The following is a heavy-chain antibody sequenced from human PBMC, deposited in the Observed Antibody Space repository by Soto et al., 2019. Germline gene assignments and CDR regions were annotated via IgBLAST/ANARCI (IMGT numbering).Heavy chain of an antibody. CDR2: IKKDGSAN. Sequence: PWGTLRLSCEASGFTFSSYWMNWLRQPPGKGLEWVAVIKKDGSANYYVDSVKGRFTISRDNAKNSLYLQMNDLRAEDTDDYYGAGGSGWLIDYWGRGTLVTVSS. J-gene: IGHJ4*02. D-gene: IGHD6-19*01. V-gene: IGHV3-7*03. CDR3: AGGSGWLIDY. CDR1: GFTFSSYW.